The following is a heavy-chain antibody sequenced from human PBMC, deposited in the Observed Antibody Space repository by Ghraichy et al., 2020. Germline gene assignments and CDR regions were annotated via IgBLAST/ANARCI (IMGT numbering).Heavy chain of an antibody. J-gene: IGHJ4*02. V-gene: IGHV4-4*07. CDR2: IYTSGST. D-gene: IGHD3-9*01. Sequence: TLSLTCTVSGGSISSYYWSWIRQPAGKGLEWIGRIYTSGSTNYNPSLKSRVTMSVDTSKNQFSLKLSSVTAADTAVYYCARTPNYDILTGYYYFDYWGQGTLVTVSS. CDR1: GGSISSYY. CDR3: ARTPNYDILTGYYYFDY.